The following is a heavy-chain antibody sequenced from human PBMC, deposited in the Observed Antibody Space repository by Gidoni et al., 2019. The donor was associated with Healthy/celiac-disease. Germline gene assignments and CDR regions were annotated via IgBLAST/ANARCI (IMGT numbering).Heavy chain of an antibody. CDR1: GFTFGDYA. CDR3: TRDVVVVAATRLGVYAFDI. CDR2: IRSKAYGGTT. Sequence: EVQLVESGGGLVQPGRSLRLSCTASGFTFGDYAMSWFRQAPGKGLEWVGCIRSKAYGGTTEYAASVKGRFTISRDDSKSIAYLQMNSLKTEDTAVYYCTRDVVVVAATRLGVYAFDIWGQGTMVTVSS. J-gene: IGHJ3*02. D-gene: IGHD2-15*01. V-gene: IGHV3-49*03.